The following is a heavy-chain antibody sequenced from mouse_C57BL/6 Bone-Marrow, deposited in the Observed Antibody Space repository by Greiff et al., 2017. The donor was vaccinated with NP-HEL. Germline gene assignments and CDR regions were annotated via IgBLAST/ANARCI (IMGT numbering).Heavy chain of an antibody. D-gene: IGHD3-2*02. CDR3: ARDTLDSSGFAWFAY. CDR2: ISYDGSN. J-gene: IGHJ3*01. CDR1: GYSITSGYY. Sequence: EVQVVESGPGLVKPSQSLSLTCSVTGYSITSGYYWNWIRQFPGNKLEWMGYISYDGSNNYNPSLKNRISITRDTSKNQFFLKLNSVTTEDTATYYCARDTLDSSGFAWFAYWGQGTLVTVSA. V-gene: IGHV3-6*01.